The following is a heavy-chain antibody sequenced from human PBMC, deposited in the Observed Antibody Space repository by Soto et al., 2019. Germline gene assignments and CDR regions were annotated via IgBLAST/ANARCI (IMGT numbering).Heavy chain of an antibody. CDR3: AREPGELYFDY. V-gene: IGHV4-4*02. D-gene: IGHD1-26*01. J-gene: IGHJ4*02. CDR2: IYPSGST. Sequence: QVQLQESGPGLVKPSGTLSLTCAVSGGSITSSNWWSWVRQPPGKGLEWIGEIYPSGSTNYNPSLKSXXTXSXXKSKNQFSLKLSSVTAADTAVYYCAREPGELYFDYWGQGTLVPVSS. CDR1: GGSITSSNW.